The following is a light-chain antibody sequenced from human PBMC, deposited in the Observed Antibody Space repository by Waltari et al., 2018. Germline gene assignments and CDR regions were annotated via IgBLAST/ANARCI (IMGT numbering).Light chain of an antibody. V-gene: IGKV3-15*01. CDR3: QQYNNWLWT. CDR1: QSISSN. J-gene: IGKJ1*01. Sequence: EIVMTQSPATLSVSLGERATLSCSASQSISSNLAWYQQKPVQAPRLLIFGASTRATGIPTRFSGSGSGTEFTLTISSLQSEDFAIYYCQQYNNWLWTFGQGTEVEIK. CDR2: GAS.